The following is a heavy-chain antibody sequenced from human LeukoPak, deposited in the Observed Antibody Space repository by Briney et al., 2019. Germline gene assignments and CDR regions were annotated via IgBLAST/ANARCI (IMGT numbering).Heavy chain of an antibody. V-gene: IGHV4-61*02. CDR2: VYTSGST. J-gene: IGHJ6*03. D-gene: IGHD2-15*01. Sequence: ASETLSLTCTVSGGSISSGSYYWSWIQQPAGKGLEWIGRVYTSGSTNYNPSLKSRVTISVDTSKNQFSLKLSSVTAADTAVYYCARAQGYCSGGSCILEGRYYYYMDVWGKGTTVTVSS. CDR1: GGSISSGSYY. CDR3: ARAQGYCSGGSCILEGRYYYYMDV.